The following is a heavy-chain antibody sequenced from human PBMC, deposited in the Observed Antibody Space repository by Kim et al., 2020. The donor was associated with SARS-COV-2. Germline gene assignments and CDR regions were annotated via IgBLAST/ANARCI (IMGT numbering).Heavy chain of an antibody. D-gene: IGHD1-26*01. CDR3: ARAMGGSYFSPFDY. J-gene: IGHJ4*02. Sequence: ADSVKGRFTIPRDNSKNTPYLQMHRLRAEDTAVYYCARAMGGSYFSPFDYWGQGTLVTVSS. V-gene: IGHV3-30*01.